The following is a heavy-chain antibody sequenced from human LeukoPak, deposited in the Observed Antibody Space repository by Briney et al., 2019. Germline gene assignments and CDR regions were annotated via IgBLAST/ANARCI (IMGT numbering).Heavy chain of an antibody. V-gene: IGHV1-18*01. J-gene: IGHJ4*02. CDR3: ARDDARITIFGVVIKSGHFDY. D-gene: IGHD3-3*01. CDR2: ISAYNGKT. CDR1: GYTFTSYG. Sequence: GASVKVSCKASGYTFTSYGISWVRQAPGQGLEWMGWISAYNGKTNYAQKLQGRVTMTTDTSTSTAYMELRSLRSDDTAVYYCARDDARITIFGVVIKSGHFDYWGQGTLVTVSS.